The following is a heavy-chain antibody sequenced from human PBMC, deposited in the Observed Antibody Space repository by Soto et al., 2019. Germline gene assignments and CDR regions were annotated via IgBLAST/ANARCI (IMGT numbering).Heavy chain of an antibody. D-gene: IGHD2-15*01. Sequence: SETLSLTCAVSGYSISSGYYWGWIRQPPGKGLEWIGSIYHSGSTYYNPSLKSRVTISVDTSKNQFSLKLSSVTAADTAVYYCARGYCSGGSCYGWFDPWGQGTLVTVSS. CDR3: ARGYCSGGSCYGWFDP. V-gene: IGHV4-38-2*01. CDR2: IYHSGST. CDR1: GYSISSGYY. J-gene: IGHJ5*02.